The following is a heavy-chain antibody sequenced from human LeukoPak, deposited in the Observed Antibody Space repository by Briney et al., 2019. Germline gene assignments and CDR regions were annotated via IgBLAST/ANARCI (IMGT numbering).Heavy chain of an antibody. V-gene: IGHV1-46*01. Sequence: ASVTVSCKASGYTFTSYYMHWVRQAPGQGLEWMGIINPSGGSTSYAQKFQGRVTMTRDTSTSTVYMELSSLRSEDTAVYYCARRGVSGSYSIDFDYWGQGTLVTVSS. CDR2: INPSGGST. CDR3: ARRGVSGSYSIDFDY. J-gene: IGHJ4*02. CDR1: GYTFTSYY. D-gene: IGHD1-26*01.